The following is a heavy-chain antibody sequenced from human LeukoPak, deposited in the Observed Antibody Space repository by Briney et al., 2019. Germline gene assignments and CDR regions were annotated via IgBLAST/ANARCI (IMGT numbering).Heavy chain of an antibody. CDR1: GYTLTELS. V-gene: IGHV1-24*01. CDR2: FDPEDGET. D-gene: IGHD2-15*01. J-gene: IGHJ3*02. CDR3: ATTPMRKDAFDI. Sequence: ASVQVSCKVSGYTLTELSMHWVRQAPGKGLEWMGGFDPEDGETIYAQKFQGRVTMTEDTSTDTAYMELSSLRSEDTAVYYCATTPMRKDAFDIWGQGTMVTVSS.